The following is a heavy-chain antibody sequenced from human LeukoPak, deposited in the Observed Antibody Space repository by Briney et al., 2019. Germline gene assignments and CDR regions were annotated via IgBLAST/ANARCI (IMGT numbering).Heavy chain of an antibody. V-gene: IGHV3-48*01. Sequence: GGSLRLSWAASGFTFSSYSVNWVRQAPGKGLEWVSYISSSSSTIYYADSVKGRFTISRDNAKNSLYLQMNSLRAEDTAVYYCATIPIIVVVPAAKGPADYWGQGTLVTVSS. D-gene: IGHD2-2*01. CDR2: ISSSSSTI. J-gene: IGHJ4*02. CDR3: ATIPIIVVVPAAKGPADY. CDR1: GFTFSSYS.